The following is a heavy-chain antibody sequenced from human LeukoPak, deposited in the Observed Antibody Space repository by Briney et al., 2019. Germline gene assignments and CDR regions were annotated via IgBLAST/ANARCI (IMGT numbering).Heavy chain of an antibody. J-gene: IGHJ3*02. CDR2: INHSGST. CDR3: ARFPGGDGAPRDAFDI. CDR1: GGSFSGYY. Sequence: SETLSLTCAVYGGSFSGYYWSWIRQPPGKGLEWIGEINHSGSTNYNPSLKSRVTISVDTSKNQFSLKLSSVTAADTAVYYCARFPGGDGAPRDAFDIWGQGTMVTVSS. V-gene: IGHV4-34*01. D-gene: IGHD4/OR15-4a*01.